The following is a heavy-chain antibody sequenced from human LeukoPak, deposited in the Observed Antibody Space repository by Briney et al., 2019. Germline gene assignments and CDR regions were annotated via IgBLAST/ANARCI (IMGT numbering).Heavy chain of an antibody. Sequence: GGSLRLSCAASGFTFSSYSMNWGRQAPGKGLEWVSSISSSSSYIYYADSVKGRFTISRDNAKNSLYLQMNSLRAEDTAVYYCARQGLRLGELSSQYFQHWGQGTLVTVSS. CDR3: ARQGLRLGELSSQYFQH. V-gene: IGHV3-21*01. CDR2: ISSSSSYI. CDR1: GFTFSSYS. J-gene: IGHJ1*01. D-gene: IGHD3-16*02.